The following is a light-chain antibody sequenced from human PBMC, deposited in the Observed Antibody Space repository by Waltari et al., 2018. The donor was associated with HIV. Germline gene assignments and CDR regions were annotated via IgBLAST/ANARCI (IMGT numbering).Light chain of an antibody. V-gene: IGKV3-20*01. CDR1: QSLTSDY. Sequence: ILLTQSPGTLSLSPRQRAALSSRTSQSLTSDYLAWDQQKPGQAPRVLIYGASSRATGIPDRFSGSGSGTDFTLTISRLEPEDSAVYYCQQYATSQSITFGQGTRLEIK. CDR2: GAS. J-gene: IGKJ5*01. CDR3: QQYATSQSIT.